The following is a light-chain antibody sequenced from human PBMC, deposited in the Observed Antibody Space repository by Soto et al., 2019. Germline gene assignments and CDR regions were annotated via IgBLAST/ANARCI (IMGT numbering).Light chain of an antibody. J-gene: IGKJ2*01. Sequence: EIVLTQSPATLSLSPGERATLSCRASQSVSSYLAWYQQKPVQAPRLLIYDASNRATGIPARFSGSGSGTDFPLAIISLEPEGFAVYYCQHRSNWPPYTFGQGTKLELK. V-gene: IGKV3-11*01. CDR1: QSVSSY. CDR2: DAS. CDR3: QHRSNWPPYT.